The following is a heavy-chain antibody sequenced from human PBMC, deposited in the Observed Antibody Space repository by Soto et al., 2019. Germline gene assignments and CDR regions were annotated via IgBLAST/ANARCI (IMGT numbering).Heavy chain of an antibody. V-gene: IGHV1-18*04. CDR1: GYTFTSYG. D-gene: IGHD3-22*01. CDR3: ARGYDYYDSSGYYWATYYFDC. Sequence: ASVKVSCKASGYTFTSYGISWVRQAPGQGLEWMGWISAYNGNTNYAQKLQGRVTMTTDTSTSTAYMELRSLRSDDTAVYYCARGYDYYDSSGYYWATYYFDCWGQGTLVTVSS. J-gene: IGHJ4*02. CDR2: ISAYNGNT.